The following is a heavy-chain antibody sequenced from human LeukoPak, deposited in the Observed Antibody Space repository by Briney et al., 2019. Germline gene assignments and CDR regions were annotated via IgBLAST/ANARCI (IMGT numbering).Heavy chain of an antibody. CDR2: TYYRSRWYN. Sequence: SQTISLTCSISADSVSTNSSAMSWIRQSPSRGLDWLGRTYYRSRWYNDYAVFVKSRITIKSDTSKNQFTLQLNSVTPEDTAVYYCARDRDLGNYYDGMVVWGQGTTVTVSS. CDR3: ARDRDLGNYYDGMVV. CDR1: ADSVSTNSSA. J-gene: IGHJ6*02. V-gene: IGHV6-1*01. D-gene: IGHD7-27*01.